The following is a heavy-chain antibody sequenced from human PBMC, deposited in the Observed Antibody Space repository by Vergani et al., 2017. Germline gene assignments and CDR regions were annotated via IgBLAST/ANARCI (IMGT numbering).Heavy chain of an antibody. Sequence: QVHLVESGGGVVQPGRSLRLSCVVSGFTSSYYVMHWVRQAPGKGLEWVAVISYDGTQKYYADSVKGRFTISRDNSKSTLYLQMNSLRTKDTAVYYCATKNGGTQGCRIGYLREWGKGTLVTVSS. J-gene: IGHJ1*01. CDR3: ATKNGGTQGCRIGYLRE. V-gene: IGHV3-30*03. CDR2: ISYDGTQK. CDR1: GFTSSYYV. D-gene: IGHD2-15*01.